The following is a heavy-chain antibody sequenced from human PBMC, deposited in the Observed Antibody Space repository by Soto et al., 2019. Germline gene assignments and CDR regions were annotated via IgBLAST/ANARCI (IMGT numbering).Heavy chain of an antibody. CDR3: ARDLWAVATNGMDV. D-gene: IGHD3-10*01. Sequence: PGGSLRLSCAASGFSFSSYAMHWVRQAPGKGLEWVAVISYDGANRYSADSVKGRFTISRDNSRNTLYLQLDSLRAEDTAVYYCARDLWAVATNGMDVWGQGTTVTVSS. V-gene: IGHV3-30-3*01. J-gene: IGHJ6*02. CDR1: GFSFSSYA. CDR2: ISYDGANR.